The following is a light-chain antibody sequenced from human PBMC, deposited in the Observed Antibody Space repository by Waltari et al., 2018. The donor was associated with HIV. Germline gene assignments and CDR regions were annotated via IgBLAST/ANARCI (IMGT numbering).Light chain of an antibody. CDR2: TTS. Sequence: DIQMTQSPSSLSASVGDRVTITCRASQSMNNYLSWYQQKPGKAPKVLIYTTSTLQSWVPSRFSGSGSGTDFSLTISSLQPEDFGTYYCQQAYRTPLTFGGGTKVEIK. CDR1: QSMNNY. J-gene: IGKJ4*01. V-gene: IGKV1-39*01. CDR3: QQAYRTPLT.